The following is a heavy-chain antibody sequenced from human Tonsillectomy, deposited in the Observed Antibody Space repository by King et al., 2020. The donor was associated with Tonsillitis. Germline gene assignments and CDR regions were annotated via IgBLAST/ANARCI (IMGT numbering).Heavy chain of an antibody. CDR3: AASYYDFLRAQDPAEYFQH. V-gene: IGHV4-34*01. J-gene: IGHJ1*01. CDR1: GGSFSGYY. D-gene: IGHD3-3*01. Sequence: VQLQQWGAGLLKPSETLSLTCAVYGGSFSGYYWSWIRQPPGKGLEWIGEINHSGSTNYNPSLKSRVTISVDTSKNQFSLKLSSVTAADTAVYYCAASYYDFLRAQDPAEYFQHWGQGTLVTVSS. CDR2: INHSGST.